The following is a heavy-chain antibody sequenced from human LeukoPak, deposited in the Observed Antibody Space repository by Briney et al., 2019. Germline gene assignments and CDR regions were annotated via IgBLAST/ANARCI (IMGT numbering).Heavy chain of an antibody. CDR3: ARDPDSGGYSTFQL. CDR1: EFTFSNYW. J-gene: IGHJ1*01. D-gene: IGHD2-15*01. Sequence: GGSLRLSCAASEFTFSNYWMHWVRQAPGKWLVWVSRIKGDGSSTTYADTVKGRFTISRDNAKKMLYLQMNSLRAEDTAVYYCARDPDSGGYSTFQLWGQGTLATVSS. V-gene: IGHV3-74*01. CDR2: IKGDGSST.